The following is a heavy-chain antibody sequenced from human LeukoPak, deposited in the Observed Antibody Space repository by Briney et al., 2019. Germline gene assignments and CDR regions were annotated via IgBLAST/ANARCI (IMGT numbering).Heavy chain of an antibody. Sequence: ASVKVSCKASGYIFASYAFSWVRQAPGQGLEWMGWVNNYNGNTDYARNLQGRVTMTTETSTSTAYMELRSLRSDDTAVYFCARHSSQSHFDYWGQGTLVTVSS. CDR3: ARHSSQSHFDY. CDR1: GYIFASYA. CDR2: VNNYNGNT. D-gene: IGHD3-22*01. J-gene: IGHJ4*02. V-gene: IGHV1-18*01.